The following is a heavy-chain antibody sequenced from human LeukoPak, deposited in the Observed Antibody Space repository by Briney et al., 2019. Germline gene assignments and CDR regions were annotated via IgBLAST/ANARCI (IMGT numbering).Heavy chain of an antibody. J-gene: IGHJ6*04. CDR3: AELGITMIGGV. CDR1: GFTLSSYT. CDR2: ISSSSSYI. Sequence: PGGSLRLSCAASGFTLSSYTMNWVRQAPGKGLEWVSSISSSSSYIYYADSVKGRFTISRDNAKKSLDLQMNSLRAEDTAVYYCAELGITMIGGVWGKGTTVTISS. D-gene: IGHD3-10*02. V-gene: IGHV3-21*01.